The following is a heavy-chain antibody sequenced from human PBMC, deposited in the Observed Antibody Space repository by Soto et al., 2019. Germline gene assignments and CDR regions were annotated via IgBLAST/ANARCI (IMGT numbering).Heavy chain of an antibody. V-gene: IGHV4-39*01. D-gene: IGHD5-12*01. CDR3: GRGNIVATILMPFDY. CDR2: VYSSGST. J-gene: IGHJ4*02. CDR1: GGSISSSSQY. Sequence: PSETLSLTCIVSGGSISSSSQYWVWIRHPPGKGLEWIGSVYSSGSTYRNPSLESRVTISVDRSKNQFSLRLSSVTAADTAVYYCGRGNIVATILMPFDYWGQGTLVTVSS.